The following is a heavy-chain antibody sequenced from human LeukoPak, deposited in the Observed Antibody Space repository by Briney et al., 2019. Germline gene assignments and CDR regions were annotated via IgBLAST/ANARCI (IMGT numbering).Heavy chain of an antibody. V-gene: IGHV3-30*18. CDR3: AKDGIGITNMNVIWTFDL. D-gene: IGHD1-26*01. Sequence: PGGSLRLSCAGSGFTFSNFGMHWVRQSPEKGLEWVAVIANDGSKQFYADSVKGRFIICRANSENTVYLEMNSLRREDRGMYYCAKDGIGITNMNVIWTFDLWGQGTRVTVSS. J-gene: IGHJ4*02. CDR1: GFTFSNFG. CDR2: IANDGSKQ.